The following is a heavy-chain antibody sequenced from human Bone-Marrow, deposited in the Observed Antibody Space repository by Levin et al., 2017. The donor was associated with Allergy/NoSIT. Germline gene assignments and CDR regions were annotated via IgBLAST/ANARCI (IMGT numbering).Heavy chain of an antibody. CDR2: ISTRSSYI. CDR1: GFTFTSYN. J-gene: IGHJ6*02. V-gene: IGHV3-21*01. D-gene: IGHD3-16*01. CDR3: AGGRGGKDYYGMDV. Sequence: GGSLRLSCAVSGFTFTSYNMNWVRQAPGKGLQWVSIISTRSSYIYYADSVKGRFTISRDNAKNSLYLQMNSLRAEDTAVYYCAGGRGGKDYYGMDVWGQGTTVTVSS.